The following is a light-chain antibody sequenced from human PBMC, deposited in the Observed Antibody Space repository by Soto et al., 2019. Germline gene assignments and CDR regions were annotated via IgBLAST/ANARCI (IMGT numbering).Light chain of an antibody. CDR2: ATS. V-gene: IGKV1-27*01. J-gene: IGKJ1*01. Sequence: DIQMTQSPSSLSASVGDRVTITCRASQGINHYLAWFQQKPGKVPKLLIYATSTLQSGVPSRFSGSGFGTEFTLTISSLQPDDFATYYCQHYNSYSEAFGQGTKVDIK. CDR3: QHYNSYSEA. CDR1: QGINHY.